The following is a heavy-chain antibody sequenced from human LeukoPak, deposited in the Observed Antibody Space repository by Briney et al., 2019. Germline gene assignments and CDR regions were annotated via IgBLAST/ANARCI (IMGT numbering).Heavy chain of an antibody. CDR2: INPSGGST. D-gene: IGHD6-6*01. J-gene: IGHJ3*02. CDR3: ARGLEYSSSSGFDYDAFDI. CDR1: GYTFTGYY. V-gene: IGHV1-46*01. Sequence: ASVKVSCKASGYTFTGYYMHWVRQAPGQGLEWMGIINPSGGSTSYAQKFQGRVTMTRDMSTSTVYMELSSLRSEDTAVYYCARGLEYSSSSGFDYDAFDIWGQGTMVTVSS.